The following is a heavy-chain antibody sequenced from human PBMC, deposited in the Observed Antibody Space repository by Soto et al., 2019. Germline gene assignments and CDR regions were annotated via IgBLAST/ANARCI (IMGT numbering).Heavy chain of an antibody. V-gene: IGHV1-69*02. D-gene: IGHD6-13*01. CDR2: IIPVLGVA. Sequence: SVKVSCKASGGTLNSYTINWVRQAPGHGPEWLGRIIPVLGVANYAQTFQGRVTITADKSTSTVNKELTSLRSEDTAVYYCARSSVAAAGTLGNWGPGTLVTVSS. CDR1: GGTLNSYT. J-gene: IGHJ4*02. CDR3: ARSSVAAAGTLGN.